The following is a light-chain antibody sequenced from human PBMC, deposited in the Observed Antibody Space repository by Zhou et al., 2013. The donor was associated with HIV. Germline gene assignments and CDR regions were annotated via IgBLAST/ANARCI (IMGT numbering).Light chain of an antibody. CDR1: QSISSW. V-gene: IGKV1-5*03. CDR2: KAS. Sequence: DIQMTQSPSTLSASVGDRVTITCRASQSISSWLAWYQQKPGKAPKLLIYKASTLESGVPSRFSGSGSGTTYTLTISSLQPEDFATYSCQQAHSFPYTFGQGTKLEIK. J-gene: IGKJ2*01. CDR3: QQAHSFPYT.